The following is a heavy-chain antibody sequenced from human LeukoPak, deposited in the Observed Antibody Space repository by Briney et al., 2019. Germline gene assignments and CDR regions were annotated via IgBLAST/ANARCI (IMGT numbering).Heavy chain of an antibody. D-gene: IGHD4-17*01. CDR2: ISWDGGST. CDR1: GFTFDDYT. V-gene: IGHV3-43*01. Sequence: PGGSLRLSCAASGFTFDDYTMHWVRQAPGKGLEWVSLISWDGGSTYYADSVKGRFTISRDNSKNSLYLQMNSLRTEDTALYYCAKDIGLCPYTVTTGPSFDYWGQGTLVTVSS. J-gene: IGHJ4*02. CDR3: AKDIGLCPYTVTTGPSFDY.